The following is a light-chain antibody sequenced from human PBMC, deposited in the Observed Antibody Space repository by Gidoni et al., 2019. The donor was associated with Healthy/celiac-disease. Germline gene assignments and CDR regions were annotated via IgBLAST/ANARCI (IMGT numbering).Light chain of an antibody. CDR1: QSISSY. CDR2: AAS. V-gene: IGKV1-39*01. CDR3: QQGCSTPNT. J-gene: IGKJ2*01. Sequence: DIQMTPSPSSLSASVGDRVTITCRASQSISSYLNWYQQKPGKAPKPLIYAASSLQSGIPSRFSGSGSGTDFTLTISSLQPEDFATYYCQQGCSTPNTFGQGTKLEIK.